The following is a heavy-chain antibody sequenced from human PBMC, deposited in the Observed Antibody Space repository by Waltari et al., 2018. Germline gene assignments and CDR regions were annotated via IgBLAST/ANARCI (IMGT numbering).Heavy chain of an antibody. J-gene: IGHJ4*02. Sequence: QVQLQQWGAGLLKPSETLSLTCAVYGGSFSGYYWSWIRQPPWKGLEWIGEINHSGSTNYNPSLKSRVTISVDTSKNQFSLKLSSVTAADTAVYYCASGANKTSVLYYWGQGTLVTVSS. CDR2: INHSGST. CDR1: GGSFSGYY. V-gene: IGHV4-34*01. CDR3: ASGANKTSVLYY.